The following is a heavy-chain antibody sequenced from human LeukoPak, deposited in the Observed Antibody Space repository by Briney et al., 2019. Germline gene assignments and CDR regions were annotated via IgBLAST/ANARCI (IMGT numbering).Heavy chain of an antibody. V-gene: IGHV3-11*04. CDR3: ATSTFRGPYYSYIDV. J-gene: IGHJ6*03. Sequence: KPGGSLRLSCAATGSAFTFGDYWMSWVRQAPGKGLEWVSYSSSSGSTIYYADSVKGRFTISRDNAKNSLYLQMNSLRAEDTAVYYCATSTFRGPYYSYIDVWCKGTTVTVSS. CDR1: GSAFTFGDYW. D-gene: IGHD2-2*01. CDR2: SSSSGSTI.